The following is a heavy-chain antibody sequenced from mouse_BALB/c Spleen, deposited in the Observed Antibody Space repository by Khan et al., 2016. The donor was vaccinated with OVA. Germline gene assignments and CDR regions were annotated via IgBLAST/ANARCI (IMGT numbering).Heavy chain of an antibody. V-gene: IGHV1-7*01. CDR1: GYTFTNYW. CDR2: INPSTGYT. J-gene: IGHJ2*01. Sequence: QVQLQQSGAELAKPGASVKMSYKASGYTFTNYWMNWVKQRPEQGLEWIGYINPSTGYTEDNQKFKDKATLTADKSSSTAYMQLSSLTSEDSAVYYCARRGLRWDFDYGGQGTTLTVS. CDR3: ARRGLRWDFDY. D-gene: IGHD1-1*01.